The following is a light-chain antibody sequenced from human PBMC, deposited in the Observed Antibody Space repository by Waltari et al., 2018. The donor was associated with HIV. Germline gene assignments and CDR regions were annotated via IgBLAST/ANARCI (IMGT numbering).Light chain of an antibody. V-gene: IGLV3-21*02. CDR2: DDS. J-gene: IGLJ2*01. CDR1: NIGSKS. Sequence: SYVLTQPPSVSVAPGQTARITCGGNNIGSKSVHWYQQKPGQAPVMVVYDDSDRPSGIPDRFSGSNSGNTATLTITSVEAGDEADYYCQVWDSGSDHVVFGGGTKLTAL. CDR3: QVWDSGSDHVV.